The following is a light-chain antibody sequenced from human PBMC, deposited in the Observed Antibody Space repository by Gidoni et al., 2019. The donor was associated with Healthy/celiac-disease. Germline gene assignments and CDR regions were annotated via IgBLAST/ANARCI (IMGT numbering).Light chain of an antibody. CDR2: DAS. Sequence: QKTQSPSSLSASVGDRVTITCRASQSISSYLNWYQQKPGKAPKLLIYDASSLQSGVPSRFSGSGSGTDFTLTISSLQPDDFATYYCQQYYSYPPTFGHGTKVDIK. CDR1: QSISSY. V-gene: IGKV1-39*01. J-gene: IGKJ3*01. CDR3: QQYYSYPPT.